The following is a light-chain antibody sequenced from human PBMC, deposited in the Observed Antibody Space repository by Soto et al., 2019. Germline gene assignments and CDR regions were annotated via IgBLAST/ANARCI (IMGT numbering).Light chain of an antibody. Sequence: QSVLTQPRSVSGSPGQSVTISCTGISSDVGDYTYVSWYQHHPGKAPQLIIYDVTKRPSGVPDRFSGSKSGNTASLTISGLQAEDEADYYCCSYAGNSYVFGTATKLTVL. CDR1: SSDVGDYTY. V-gene: IGLV2-11*01. CDR3: CSYAGNSYV. CDR2: DVT. J-gene: IGLJ1*01.